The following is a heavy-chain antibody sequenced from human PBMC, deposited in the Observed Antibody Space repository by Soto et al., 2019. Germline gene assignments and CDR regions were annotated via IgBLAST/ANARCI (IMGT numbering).Heavy chain of an antibody. CDR2: IYSGGST. D-gene: IGHD6-19*01. V-gene: IGHV3-66*01. Sequence: EVQLVESGGGLVQPGGSLRLSCAASGFTVSSYYMSWVRQAPGKGLEWVSVIYSGGSTYYADSVKSRFTISRDNSKNTLYLQMNSLRAEDTAVYYCAISYSSGWYYFDYWGQGTLVTVSS. J-gene: IGHJ4*02. CDR1: GFTVSSYY. CDR3: AISYSSGWYYFDY.